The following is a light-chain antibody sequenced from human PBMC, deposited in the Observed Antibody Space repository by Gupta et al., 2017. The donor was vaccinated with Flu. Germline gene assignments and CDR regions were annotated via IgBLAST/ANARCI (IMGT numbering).Light chain of an antibody. CDR3: QQDNNLRT. J-gene: IGKJ1*01. CDR1: QSISSN. Sequence: EIVMTQSPATLSVSPGERATLSCRASQSISSNLAWYQQKPGQAPRLLIDGASNRATGIPDRFSGSGSGTEFTLTSSSRQSEDFAVYYWQQDNNLRTFGQGTKVEIK. V-gene: IGKV3-15*01. CDR2: GAS.